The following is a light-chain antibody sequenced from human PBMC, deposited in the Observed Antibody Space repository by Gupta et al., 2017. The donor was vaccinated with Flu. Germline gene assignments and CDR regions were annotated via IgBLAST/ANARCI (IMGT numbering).Light chain of an antibody. Sequence: GERVTLSCRASQDFGGNLSWYQQKPGQAPRLLISGAYNRATGIPARFSGSGSGTEFTLTISSLQSEDFAVYYCQQYKSWPLTFGGGTKVEIK. CDR3: QQYKSWPLT. J-gene: IGKJ4*01. V-gene: IGKV3-15*01. CDR2: GAY. CDR1: QDFGGN.